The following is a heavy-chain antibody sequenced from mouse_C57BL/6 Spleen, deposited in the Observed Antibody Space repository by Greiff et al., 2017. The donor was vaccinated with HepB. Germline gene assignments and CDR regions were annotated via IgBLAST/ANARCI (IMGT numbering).Heavy chain of an antibody. CDR3: ARETTTVVATDYFDY. J-gene: IGHJ2*01. CDR1: GYSITSGYY. V-gene: IGHV3-6*01. Sequence: EVKLMESGPGLVKPSQSLSLTCSVTGYSITSGYYWNWIRQFPGNKLEWMGYISYDGSNNYNPSLKNRISITRDTSKNQFFLKLNSVTTEDTATYYCARETTTVVATDYFDYWGQGTTLTVSS. CDR2: ISYDGSN. D-gene: IGHD1-1*01.